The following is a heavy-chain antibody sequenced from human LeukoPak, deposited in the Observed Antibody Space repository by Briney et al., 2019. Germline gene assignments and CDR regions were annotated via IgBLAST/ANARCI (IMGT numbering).Heavy chain of an antibody. V-gene: IGHV3-30*18. Sequence: PGGSLILSCAASGFTFRNYGMHWVRQAPGKGLDWVAVISYDGSNKYYADSVKGRFTISRDNSKNTLYLQMNSLRAEDTAVYYCAKVRYFGPSAFDIWGQGTMVTVSS. J-gene: IGHJ3*02. CDR1: GFTFRNYG. CDR2: ISYDGSNK. D-gene: IGHD3-9*01. CDR3: AKVRYFGPSAFDI.